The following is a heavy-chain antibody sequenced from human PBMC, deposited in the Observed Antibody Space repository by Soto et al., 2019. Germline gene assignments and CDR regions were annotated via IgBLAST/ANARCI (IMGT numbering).Heavy chain of an antibody. V-gene: IGHV4-59*08. Sequence: QVQLQESGPGLVKPSETLSLTCTVSGGSISSYYWSWIRQPPGTGLEWIGYIDYSGSTNYDPSLKSRVTISVDTSKNQFSLKLSTVTAADTAVYYCAGARGGYFDYWGQGTLVTVSS. CDR3: AGARGGYFDY. CDR2: IDYSGST. J-gene: IGHJ4*02. CDR1: GGSISSYY.